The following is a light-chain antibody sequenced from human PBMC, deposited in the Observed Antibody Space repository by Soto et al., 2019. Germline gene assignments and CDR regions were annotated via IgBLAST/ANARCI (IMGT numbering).Light chain of an antibody. CDR2: DAS. CDR3: QQYDSSPYT. J-gene: IGKJ2*01. V-gene: IGKV3-20*01. CDR1: QSVSSSY. Sequence: ENVLTQSPGTLSLSPGERATLSCRASQSVSSSYLAWYQQRLGQAPMLLIYDASSMDTGIPDRFSGSGSGTDFTLTISRLEPEDFAVYYCQQYDSSPYTFGQGTKLEIK.